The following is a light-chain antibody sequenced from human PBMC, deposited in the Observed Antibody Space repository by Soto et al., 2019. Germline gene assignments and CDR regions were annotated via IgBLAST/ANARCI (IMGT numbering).Light chain of an antibody. CDR3: QQCGNSPPWT. CDR1: QTISGTY. Sequence: EIVLTQSPDTLSLSPGERATLSCRASQTISGTYLAWYQQKPGQAPRLLIYSSSSRAAGVSDRFSGSGSETDFTLTISRLEPEDFAVYYCQQCGNSPPWTFGQGTKVDIK. V-gene: IGKV3-20*01. CDR2: SSS. J-gene: IGKJ1*01.